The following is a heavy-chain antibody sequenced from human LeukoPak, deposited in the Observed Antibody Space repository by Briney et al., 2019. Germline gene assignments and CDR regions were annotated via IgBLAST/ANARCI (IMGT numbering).Heavy chain of an antibody. J-gene: IGHJ4*02. CDR3: ARGQGSTIFGVVIPFDY. Sequence: SETLSLTCAVYGGSFSGYYWSWIRQPPGKGLEWIGEINHSGSTNYNPSLKSRVTISVDTSKNQFSLKLSSVTAAGTAVYYCARGQGSTIFGVVIPFDYWGQGTLVTVSS. D-gene: IGHD3-3*01. CDR1: GGSFSGYY. V-gene: IGHV4-34*01. CDR2: INHSGST.